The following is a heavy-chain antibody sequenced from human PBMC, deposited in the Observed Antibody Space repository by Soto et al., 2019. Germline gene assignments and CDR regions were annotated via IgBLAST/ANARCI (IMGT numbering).Heavy chain of an antibody. Sequence: GGSLRLSCAASGFTFSSYWMSWVRQAPGKGLEWVANIKQDGSEKYYVDSVKGRFTISRDNAKNSLYLQMNSLRAEDTAVYYCARVESSSWHDVIDYWGQGTLVTVSS. J-gene: IGHJ4*02. D-gene: IGHD6-13*01. V-gene: IGHV3-7*01. CDR1: GFTFSSYW. CDR2: IKQDGSEK. CDR3: ARVESSSWHDVIDY.